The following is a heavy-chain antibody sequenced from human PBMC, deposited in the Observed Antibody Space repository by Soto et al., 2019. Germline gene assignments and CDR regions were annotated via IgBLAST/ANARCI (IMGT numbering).Heavy chain of an antibody. V-gene: IGHV3-30-3*01. J-gene: IGHJ6*01. CDR1: GFTFSSYA. D-gene: IGHD4-4*01. CDR2: ISYDGSNK. CDR3: ARHAPDYSLSPGMDV. Sequence: ESGGGVVQPGRSLRLSCAASGFTFSSYAMHWVRQAPGKGLEWVAVISYDGSNKYYADSVKGRFTISIDNSKNTLYLQMSSLRAEETAVYYCARHAPDYSLSPGMDVWRQGTTVTVSS.